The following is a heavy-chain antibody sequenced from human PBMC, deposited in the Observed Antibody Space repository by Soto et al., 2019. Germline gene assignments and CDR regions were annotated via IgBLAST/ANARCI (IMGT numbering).Heavy chain of an antibody. CDR1: ALTVRNHA. CDR2: ISCSGGST. V-gene: IGHV3-23*01. Sequence: GRSMRLSSPASALTVRNHAMRRVRQHTGKGLAWVSAISCSGGSTHYAASVKGRFTISRDNSKNTLYLQMNSLRAEDTAVYYCAKDRANYDIWTGPYVFDYWVQGTLVTVSS. J-gene: IGHJ4*02. D-gene: IGHD3-9*01. CDR3: AKDRANYDIWTGPYVFDY.